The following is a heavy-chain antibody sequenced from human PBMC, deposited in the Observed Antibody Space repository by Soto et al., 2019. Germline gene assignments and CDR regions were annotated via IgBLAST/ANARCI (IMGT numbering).Heavy chain of an antibody. CDR1: ESTVSRDW. CDR3: SGGVGDAF. D-gene: IGHD1-26*01. Sequence: EVHLVESGGGLVQTGGSLRLSCASFESTVSRDWINWVRQALGEGLEWVAHINQDGSEKYYVDSVEGRLTISRDNAKQSLYLKMNSLRPADTAMYTCSGGVGDAFWGQGTLVTVSS. J-gene: IGHJ4*02. V-gene: IGHV3-7*04. CDR2: INQDGSEK.